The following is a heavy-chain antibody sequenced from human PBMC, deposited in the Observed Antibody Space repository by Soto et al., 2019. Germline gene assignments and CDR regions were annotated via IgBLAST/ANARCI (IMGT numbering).Heavy chain of an antibody. V-gene: IGHV4-34*01. Sequence: PETLRHPSLVSAGILSPCRDILIRQSPGKGLEWIGEINHSGNNNYSPSLKSRVAMSLDTSKNEFSLKLTSVTAADTAVYYCARGGSNDWQVALDIWGQGTMVT. CDR2: INHSGNN. D-gene: IGHD3-16*01. CDR3: ARGGSNDWQVALDI. CDR1: AGILSPCR. J-gene: IGHJ3*02.